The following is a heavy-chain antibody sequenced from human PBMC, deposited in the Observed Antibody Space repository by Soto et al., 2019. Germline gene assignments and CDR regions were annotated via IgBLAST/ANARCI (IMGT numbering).Heavy chain of an antibody. J-gene: IGHJ5*02. D-gene: IGHD2-2*01. CDR1: GGSISSGDYY. CDR3: ARATRRGWCDP. V-gene: IGHV4-30-4*01. CDR2: IYYSGST. Sequence: SETLSLTCTVSGGSISSGDYYWSWIRQPPGKGLEWIGYIYYSGSTYYNPSLKSRVTISVDTSKNQFSLKLSSVTAADTAVYYCARATRRGWCDPWGQGTLVTVSS.